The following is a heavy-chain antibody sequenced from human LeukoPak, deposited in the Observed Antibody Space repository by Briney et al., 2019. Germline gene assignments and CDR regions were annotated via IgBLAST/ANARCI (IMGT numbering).Heavy chain of an antibody. J-gene: IGHJ4*02. Sequence: GGSLRLSCAASGFTFSSYAMSWVRQAPGKGLEWVSAISGSGGSTYYADSVKGRFTISRDNSKNTLYLQMNSLRAEDTAVYYCAKAPKILLWLGESDYWGQGTLVTVSS. CDR2: ISGSGGST. CDR1: GFTFSSYA. V-gene: IGHV3-23*01. CDR3: AKAPKILLWLGESDY. D-gene: IGHD3-10*01.